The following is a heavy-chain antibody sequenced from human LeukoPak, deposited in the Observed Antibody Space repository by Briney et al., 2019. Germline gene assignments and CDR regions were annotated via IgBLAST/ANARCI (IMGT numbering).Heavy chain of an antibody. CDR3: ARDPAGAMVRGVIID. J-gene: IGHJ4*02. CDR1: GGSFSGYY. V-gene: IGHV3-7*01. CDR2: IKQDGSEK. Sequence: ETLSLTCAVYGGSFSGYYWSWIRQPPGKGLEWVANIKQDGSEKYYVDSVKGRFTISRDNAKNSLYLQMNSLRAEDTAVYYCARDPAGAMVRGVIIDWGQGTLVTVSS. D-gene: IGHD3-10*01.